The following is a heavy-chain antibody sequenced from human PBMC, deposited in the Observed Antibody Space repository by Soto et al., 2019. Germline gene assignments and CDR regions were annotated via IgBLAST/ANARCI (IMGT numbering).Heavy chain of an antibody. CDR2: INHSGST. CDR1: GGSFSGYY. V-gene: IGHV4-34*01. D-gene: IGHD3-16*01. J-gene: IGHJ6*02. Sequence: SETLSLTFAVYGGSFSGYYWSWIRQPPGKGLEWIGEINHSGSTNYNPSLKSRVTISVDTSKNQFSLKLSSVTAADTAVYYCARAADLRVYYYYYGMDVWGQGTTVTVSS. CDR3: ARAADLRVYYYYYGMDV.